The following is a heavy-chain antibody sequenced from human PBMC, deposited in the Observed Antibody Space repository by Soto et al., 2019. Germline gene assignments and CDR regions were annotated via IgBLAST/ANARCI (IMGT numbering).Heavy chain of an antibody. CDR1: GYSFTSYW. CDR3: ASPIAARLRGRIAAAGTIVY. V-gene: IGHV5-51*01. D-gene: IGHD6-13*01. Sequence: PGESLKISCKGSGYSFTSYWIGWVRQMPGKGLEWMGIIYPGDSDTRYSPSFQGQVTISADKSISTAYLQWSSLKASDTAMYYCASPIAARLRGRIAAAGTIVYWGQGTLVTVSS. CDR2: IYPGDSDT. J-gene: IGHJ4*02.